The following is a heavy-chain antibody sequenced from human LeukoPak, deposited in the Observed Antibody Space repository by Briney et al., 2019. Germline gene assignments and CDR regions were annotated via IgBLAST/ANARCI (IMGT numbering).Heavy chain of an antibody. CDR3: TGPGHDYGDYALVY. D-gene: IGHD4-17*01. CDR2: IRSKANSYAT. J-gene: IGHJ4*02. V-gene: IGHV3-73*01. Sequence: GSLRLSCAASGFTFSGSAMHWVRQASGKGLEWVGRIRSKANSYATAYAASVKGRFTISRDDSKNTAYLQMNSLKAEDTAAYYCTGPGHDYGDYALVYWGQGTLVTVSS. CDR1: GFTFSGSA.